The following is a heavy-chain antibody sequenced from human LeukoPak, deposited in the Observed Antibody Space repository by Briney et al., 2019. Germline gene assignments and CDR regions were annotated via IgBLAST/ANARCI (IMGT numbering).Heavy chain of an antibody. V-gene: IGHV1-46*01. CDR2: INPSGGST. CDR3: ARDRDSSGYLTRDAFEI. J-gene: IGHJ3*02. CDR1: GYTFTSYY. Sequence: VASVKVSCKASGYTFTSYYMHWVRPAPGQGLGWMGTINPSGGSTSYAQKFQGRVTMTRDTSTSTVYMELSSLRSEDTAVYYCARDRDSSGYLTRDAFEIWGQGTTVTVSS. D-gene: IGHD3-22*01.